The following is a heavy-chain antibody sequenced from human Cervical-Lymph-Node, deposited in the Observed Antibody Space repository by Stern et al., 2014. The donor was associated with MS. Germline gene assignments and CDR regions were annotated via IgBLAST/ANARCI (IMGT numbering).Heavy chain of an antibody. V-gene: IGHV1-46*03. CDR2: INPSGGFT. CDR1: EYPLSYFF. J-gene: IGHJ3*02. CDR3: ASARNTAFDI. Sequence: VQLVESGAEVKKPAASVQVSCKASEYPLSYFFMHWIRPAPAQGLEWMGVINPSGGFTTYAQRCQGRFTMTRDTSTSAVFMKLSSLTSEDTAVYYCASARNTAFDIWGQGTSVIVSS.